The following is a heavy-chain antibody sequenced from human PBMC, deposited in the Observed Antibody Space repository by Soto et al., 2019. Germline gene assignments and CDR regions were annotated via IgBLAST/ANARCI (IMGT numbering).Heavy chain of an antibody. CDR1: GGSISSYY. CDR3: ARHIVVVTAPTTYYYGMDV. D-gene: IGHD2-21*02. V-gene: IGHV4-59*01. J-gene: IGHJ6*02. Sequence: PSETLSLTCTVSGGSISSYYWSWIRQPPGKGLEWTGYIYYSGSTNYNPSLQSQVTISVDTSKNQISLKLSSVTTADTAVYYCARHIVVVTAPTTYYYGMDVWGHGTTVTVSS. CDR2: IYYSGST.